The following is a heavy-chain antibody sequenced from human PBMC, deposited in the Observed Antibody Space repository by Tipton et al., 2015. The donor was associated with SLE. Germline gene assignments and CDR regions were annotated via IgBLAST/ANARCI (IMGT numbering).Heavy chain of an antibody. CDR1: GFTFSNYG. J-gene: IGHJ6*02. CDR3: TKDIGALPGFGMDV. Sequence: SLRLSCAASGFTFSNYGMHWVRQAPGKGLEWVAVIWYDGSNKYYADSVKGRFTISRDNSKNTLYLQMNSLRAEDTAVYYCTKDIGALPGFGMDVWGQGTTVTVSS. CDR2: IWYDGSNK. D-gene: IGHD3-16*01. V-gene: IGHV3-33*06.